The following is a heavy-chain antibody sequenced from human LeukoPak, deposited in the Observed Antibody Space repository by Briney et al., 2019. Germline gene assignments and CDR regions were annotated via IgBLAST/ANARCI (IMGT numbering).Heavy chain of an antibody. D-gene: IGHD3-3*01. CDR3: ARRGYDFWSGYYTGTGYYMDV. CDR1: GGTFSSYA. CDR2: IIPIFGIA. J-gene: IGHJ6*03. V-gene: IGHV1-69*13. Sequence: SVKVSCKASGGTFSSYAISWVRQAPGQGLEWMGGIIPIFGIANYAQKFQGRVTITADESTSTAYMELSSLRSEDTAVYYCARRGYDFWSGYYTGTGYYMDVWGKGTTVTVSS.